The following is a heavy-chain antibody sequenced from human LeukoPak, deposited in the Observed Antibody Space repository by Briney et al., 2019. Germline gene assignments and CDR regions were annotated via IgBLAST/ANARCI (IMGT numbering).Heavy chain of an antibody. CDR2: ISGSGGST. V-gene: IGHV3-23*01. J-gene: IGHJ4*02. CDR3: AKMMGYDSSGYIDY. CDR1: GFTFSNYA. D-gene: IGHD3-22*01. Sequence: GGSLRLSCAASGFTFSNYAMSWVRQAPGKGLEWVSAISGSGGSTYYADSVKGRFTISRDNSKNTLYLQMDSLRAEDTAVYYCAKMMGYDSSGYIDYWGQGTLVTVSS.